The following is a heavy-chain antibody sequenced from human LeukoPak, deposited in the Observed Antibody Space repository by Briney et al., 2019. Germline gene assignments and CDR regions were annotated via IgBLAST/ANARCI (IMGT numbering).Heavy chain of an antibody. V-gene: IGHV6-1*01. J-gene: IGHJ5*02. CDR1: GDSVSSNSAA. CDR2: TYYRSKWYN. D-gene: IGHD3-22*01. CDR3: ARDGYYYDTYWFDP. Sequence: SQTLSLTCALSGDSVSSNSAAWNWIRQSRSRGLEWLVRTYYRSKWYNDYAVSVKSRITINPDTSKNQFSLQLNSVTPEDTAVYYCARDGYYYDTYWFDPWGQGTLVTVSS.